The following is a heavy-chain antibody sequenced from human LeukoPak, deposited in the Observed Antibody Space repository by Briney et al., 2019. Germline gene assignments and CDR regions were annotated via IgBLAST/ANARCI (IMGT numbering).Heavy chain of an antibody. CDR2: MNPNSGNT. V-gene: IGHV1-8*03. D-gene: IGHD6-13*01. CDR3: ARRRIAAAGRFDP. Sequence: ASVKVSCKASGYTFISYGISWVRQATGQGLEWMGWMNPNSGNTGYAQKFQGRVTITRNTSISTAYMELSSLRSEDTAVYYCARRRIAAAGRFDPWGQGTLVTVSS. J-gene: IGHJ5*02. CDR1: GYTFISYG.